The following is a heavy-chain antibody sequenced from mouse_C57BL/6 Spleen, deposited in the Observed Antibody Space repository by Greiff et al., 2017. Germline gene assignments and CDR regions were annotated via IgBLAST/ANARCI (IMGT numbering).Heavy chain of an antibody. D-gene: IGHD4-1*01. CDR3: ATNWDDAMDY. J-gene: IGHJ4*01. CDR2: ISSGSSTI. CDR1: GFTFSDYG. Sequence: VHLVESGGGLVKPGGSLKLSCAASGFTFSDYGMHWVRQAPEKGLEWVAYISSGSSTIYYADTVKGRFTISRDNAKNTLFLQMTSLRSEDTAMYYCATNWDDAMDYWGQGTSVTVSS. V-gene: IGHV5-17*01.